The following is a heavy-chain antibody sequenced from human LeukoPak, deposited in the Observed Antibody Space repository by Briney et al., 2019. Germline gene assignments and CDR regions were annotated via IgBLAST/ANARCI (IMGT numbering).Heavy chain of an antibody. Sequence: GGSLRLSCAASGFTFSSYWMSWVRQAPGKGLEWVANIKQDGSEKYYVDSVKGRFTISRDNAKNSLYLQMNSLRAGDTAVYYCARGKPYYYDSSGSDYWGQGTLVTVSS. D-gene: IGHD3-22*01. CDR2: IKQDGSEK. CDR3: ARGKPYYYDSSGSDY. CDR1: GFTFSSYW. V-gene: IGHV3-7*01. J-gene: IGHJ4*02.